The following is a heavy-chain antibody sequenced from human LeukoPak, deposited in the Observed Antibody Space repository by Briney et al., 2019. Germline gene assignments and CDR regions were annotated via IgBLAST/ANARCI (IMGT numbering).Heavy chain of an antibody. CDR3: ARGGTVTTTCLNY. V-gene: IGHV1-46*01. CDR2: INPSIGST. CDR1: GYTFSSYY. Sequence: ASVKVSCKASGYTFSSYYMHWVRQAPGQGCEWMGIINPSIGSTSYAQKFQGRVTMTRDTSTSTVYMELSSLRSEDTAVYYCARGGTVTTTCLNYWGQGTLVTVSS. D-gene: IGHD4-17*01. J-gene: IGHJ4*02.